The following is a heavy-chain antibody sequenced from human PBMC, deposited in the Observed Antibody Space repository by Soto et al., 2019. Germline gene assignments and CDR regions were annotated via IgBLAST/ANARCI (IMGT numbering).Heavy chain of an antibody. J-gene: IGHJ4*02. CDR1: GFSFKSNY. CDR2: IFSDYRDGIT. D-gene: IGHD6-13*01. Sequence: EVQLVETGGGLIQPGGSLRLSCAASGFSFKSNYMSWVRQAPGKGLEWVAVIFSDYRDGITYYTVSVQGRFTIARDSSTNTLFIQMSSLRAEDMAVYYWARIDSSSWFLFDNWGQGTLVTVSS. V-gene: IGHV3-53*02. CDR3: ARIDSSSWFLFDN.